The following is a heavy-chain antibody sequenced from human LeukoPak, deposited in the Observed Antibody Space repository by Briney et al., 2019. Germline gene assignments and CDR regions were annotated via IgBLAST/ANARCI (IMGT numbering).Heavy chain of an antibody. J-gene: IGHJ4*02. CDR1: GFTFSSYW. V-gene: IGHV3-74*01. D-gene: IGHD3-10*01. CDR2: INSDGSST. Sequence: GGSLRLSCAASGFTFSSYWMHWVRQAPGKGLVWVSRINSDGSSTNYADSVKGRFTISRGNAKNTLYLHMNSLRAEDTAVYYCARDYYTSGSPNDYWGQGTLVTVSS. CDR3: ARDYYTSGSPNDY.